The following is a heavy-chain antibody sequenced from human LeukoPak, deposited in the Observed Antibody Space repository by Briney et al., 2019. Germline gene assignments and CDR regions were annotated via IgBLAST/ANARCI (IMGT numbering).Heavy chain of an antibody. V-gene: IGHV3-21*01. D-gene: IGHD3-10*01. J-gene: IGHJ4*02. CDR2: ISSSSSYI. Sequence: PGGSLRLSCSASGFTFSSYSMNWVRQAPGKGLEWVLSISSSSSYIYYADSVKGRFTISRDNAKNSLYLQTNSLRAEDTAVYYCARDGIRGGFDYWGQGTLVTVSS. CDR1: GFTFSSYS. CDR3: ARDGIRGGFDY.